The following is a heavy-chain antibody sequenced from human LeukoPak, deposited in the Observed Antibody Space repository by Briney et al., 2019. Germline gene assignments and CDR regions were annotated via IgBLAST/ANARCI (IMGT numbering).Heavy chain of an antibody. V-gene: IGHV1-24*01. CDR3: ATGPLEWYSGTIRYFDY. CDR1: GYTLTELS. Sequence: ASVKVSCKVSGYTLTELSMHWVRQAPGKGLEWMGGFDPEDGETIYAQKFQGRVTMTEDTSTDTAYMELSSLRSEDTAVYYCATGPLEWYSGTIRYFDYWGQGALVTVSS. J-gene: IGHJ4*02. D-gene: IGHD1-26*01. CDR2: FDPEDGET.